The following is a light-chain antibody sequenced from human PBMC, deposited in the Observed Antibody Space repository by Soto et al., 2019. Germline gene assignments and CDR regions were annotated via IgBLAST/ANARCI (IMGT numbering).Light chain of an antibody. J-gene: IGKJ5*01. CDR3: QQRSHLIT. CDR2: GTS. CDR1: QSVSNNY. Sequence: EIVLTQSPGTLSLSPGERATLSCRASQSVSNNYLGWYQQKPGQAPRLLIYGTSTRATGIPVRFSGSGSGTDFTLTISSLEPEDFAVYYCQQRSHLITFGQGTRLEIK. V-gene: IGKV3D-20*02.